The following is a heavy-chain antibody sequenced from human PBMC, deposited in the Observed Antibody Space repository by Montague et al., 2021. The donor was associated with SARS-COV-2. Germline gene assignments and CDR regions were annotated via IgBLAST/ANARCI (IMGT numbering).Heavy chain of an antibody. CDR1: GDSVSSSTVA. Sequence: CAISGDSVSSSTVAWNWRRQSPSRGLEWLGRTYFRSSFYNDYALSVGSRLNVQPDSAKNQFSPQLTSVTPEDTAIYYCARQDTSGWLTFDYWGQGILVTVSS. V-gene: IGHV6-1*01. CDR3: ARQDTSGWLTFDY. D-gene: IGHD6-19*01. CDR2: TYFRSSFYN. J-gene: IGHJ4*02.